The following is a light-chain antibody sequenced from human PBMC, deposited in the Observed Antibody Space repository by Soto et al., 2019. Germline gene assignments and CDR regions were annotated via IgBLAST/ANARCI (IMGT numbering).Light chain of an antibody. V-gene: IGKV3D-15*02. Sequence: EIVMTQSPATLSVSPGGRATLSCRASQSISDTLAWYQQKPGQAPRLLIHGASTRATGIPDRFSGSGSGSDFTLTISRLEPEDFALYYCQQHDILPITFGQGTRLEI. CDR3: QQHDILPIT. CDR1: QSISDT. CDR2: GAS. J-gene: IGKJ5*01.